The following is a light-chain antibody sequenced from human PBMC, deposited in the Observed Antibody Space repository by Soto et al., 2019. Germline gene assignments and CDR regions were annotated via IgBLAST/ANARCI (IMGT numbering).Light chain of an antibody. CDR3: CSYASGCTYV. CDR1: SSDIGSYNL. V-gene: IGLV2-23*01. J-gene: IGLJ1*01. Sequence: QCALTRAVSVSGSAGRSVIISCTGTSSDIGSYNLVSWYQQHPGKAPKLMIYEGSKRPAGVSDRLSGSRSGNTASLTISGLQAEDEADYYCCSYASGCTYVFGTGTRSPS. CDR2: EGS.